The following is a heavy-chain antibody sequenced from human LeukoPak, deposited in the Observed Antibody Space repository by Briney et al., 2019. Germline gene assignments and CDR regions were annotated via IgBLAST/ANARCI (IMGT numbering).Heavy chain of an antibody. Sequence: SETLSLTCAVYGGSFSGYYWSWIRQPPGKGLEWIGEINHSGSTNYNPSLKSRVTISVDTSKNQFSLKLSSVTAADTAVYYCARQAGALRFLGFFDYWGQGTLVTVSS. CDR2: INHSGST. D-gene: IGHD3-3*01. CDR1: GGSFSGYY. V-gene: IGHV4-34*01. CDR3: ARQAGALRFLGFFDY. J-gene: IGHJ4*02.